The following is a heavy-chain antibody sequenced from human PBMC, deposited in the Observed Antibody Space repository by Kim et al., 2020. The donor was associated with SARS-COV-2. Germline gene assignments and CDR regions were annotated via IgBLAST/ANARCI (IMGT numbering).Heavy chain of an antibody. V-gene: IGHV1-3*01. Sequence: ASVKVSCKASGYTFTSYAMHWVRQAPGQRLEWMGWINAGNGNTKYSQKFQGRVTITRDTSASTAYMELSSLRSEDTAVYYCARDNFDILTGYRPFDYWGQGTLVTVSS. J-gene: IGHJ4*02. CDR1: GYTFTSYA. D-gene: IGHD3-9*01. CDR3: ARDNFDILTGYRPFDY. CDR2: INAGNGNT.